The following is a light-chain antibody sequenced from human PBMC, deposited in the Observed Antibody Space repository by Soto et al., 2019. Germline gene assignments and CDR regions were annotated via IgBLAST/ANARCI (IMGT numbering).Light chain of an antibody. CDR2: GAS. J-gene: IGKJ1*01. V-gene: IGKV3-15*01. Sequence: EIVMTQSPATLSVSPGERAILSCRASQNVSSNLAWYQQKPGQAPRLLIYGASTRATGIPARFSGSGSGTEFTLTISSLQSEDFAVYYCQQYNNWPRTFGQGTKVEIK. CDR1: QNVSSN. CDR3: QQYNNWPRT.